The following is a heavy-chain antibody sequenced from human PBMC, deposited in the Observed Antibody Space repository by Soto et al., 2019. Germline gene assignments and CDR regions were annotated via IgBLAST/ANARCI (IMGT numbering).Heavy chain of an antibody. CDR2: ISYDGSNK. CDR1: GFTFSSYG. CDR3: AKADYYDSSGYLTPLGGWFDP. Sequence: HPGGSLRLSCAASGFTFSSYGMHWVRQAPGKGLEWVAVISYDGSNKYYADSVKGRFTISRDNSKNTLYLQMNSLRAEDTAVYYCAKADYYDSSGYLTPLGGWFDPWGQGTLVTVSS. V-gene: IGHV3-30*18. D-gene: IGHD3-22*01. J-gene: IGHJ5*02.